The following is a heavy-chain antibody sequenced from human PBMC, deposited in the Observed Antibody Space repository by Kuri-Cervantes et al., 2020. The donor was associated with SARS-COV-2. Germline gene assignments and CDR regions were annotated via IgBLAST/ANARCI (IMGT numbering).Heavy chain of an antibody. V-gene: IGHV3-9*01. CDR3: ATDRFCPGGVCRLHGFHS. CDR2: ISWNSGSI. CDR1: GFTFDDYA. J-gene: IGHJ5*01. Sequence: SLKISCAASGFTFDDYAMHWVRQAPGKGLEWVSGISWNSGSIGYADSVKGRFTISRDNARNSLYLQMDGLRVEDTAVYYCATDRFCPGGVCRLHGFHSWGQGTLVTVSS. D-gene: IGHD2-8*02.